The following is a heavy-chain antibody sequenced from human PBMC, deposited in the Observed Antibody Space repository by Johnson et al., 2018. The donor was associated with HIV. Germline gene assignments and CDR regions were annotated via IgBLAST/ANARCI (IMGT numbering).Heavy chain of an antibody. V-gene: IGHV3-33*08. Sequence: QVQLVESGGGVVQPGRSLRLSCAASGFSFSNYAMHWVRQAPGKGLEWVAVIWYDGSNKYYADSVKGRFTISRDNSKNTLYLQMNSLRAEDTAVYYCASIAARRVSAFDIWGQGTMVTVSS. D-gene: IGHD6-6*01. CDR3: ASIAARRVSAFDI. CDR1: GFSFSNYA. CDR2: IWYDGSNK. J-gene: IGHJ3*02.